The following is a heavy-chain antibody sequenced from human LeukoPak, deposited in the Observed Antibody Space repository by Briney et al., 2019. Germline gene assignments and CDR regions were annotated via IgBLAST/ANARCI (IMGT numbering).Heavy chain of an antibody. J-gene: IGHJ4*02. V-gene: IGHV3-48*03. D-gene: IGHD6-13*01. CDR3: ARDPREQLVRWVYFDY. CDR2: ISSSGSTI. CDR1: GFTFSSYA. Sequence: SGGSLRLSCAASGFTFSSYAMNWVRQAPGKGLEWVTYISSSGSTIYYADSVKGRFTISRDNAKHSLYLQMNSLRAEDTAVYYCARDPREQLVRWVYFDYWGQGTLVTVSS.